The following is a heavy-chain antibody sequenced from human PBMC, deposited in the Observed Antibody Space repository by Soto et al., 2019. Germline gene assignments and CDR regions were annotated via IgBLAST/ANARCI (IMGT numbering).Heavy chain of an antibody. CDR1: GYTFTSHY. D-gene: IGHD6-19*01. CDR3: ACGVSACVDY. CDR2: MQPSTGRP. V-gene: IGHV1-8*02. Sequence: APMEVSCKASGYTFTSHYINWVRQTAGQGLEWMGWMQPSTGRPGYAQKFQGRVTMTRDTSINTAYLELTTLTSYDPAFYYCACGVSACVDYWGQGTLVTVSS. J-gene: IGHJ4*02.